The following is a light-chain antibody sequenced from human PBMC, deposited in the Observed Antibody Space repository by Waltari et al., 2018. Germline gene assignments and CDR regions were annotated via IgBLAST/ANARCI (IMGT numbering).Light chain of an antibody. CDR2: GVN. CDR1: GSNIGAGYD. J-gene: IGLJ2*01. CDR3: QSYDTSLSVI. Sequence: QSVLTQPPSVSGAPGQRVTISCTGSGSNIGAGYDVHWYPQLPGKAPKLLIYGVNNRPSGVPDRFSGSQSGTSASLAITGLQAEDEADYFCQSYDTSLSVIFGGGTKLTVL. V-gene: IGLV1-40*01.